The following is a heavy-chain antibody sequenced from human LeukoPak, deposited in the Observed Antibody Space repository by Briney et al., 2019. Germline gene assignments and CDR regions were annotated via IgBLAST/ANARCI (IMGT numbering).Heavy chain of an antibody. CDR2: INHSGST. J-gene: IGHJ4*02. CDR3: ARSHDHLWGNYPDY. Sequence: SETLSLTCAVYGGSFSGYYWSWIRQPPGKGLEWIGEINHSGSTNYNPSLKSRVTISVDTSKNQFSLKLSSVTAADTAMYYCARSHDHLWGNYPDYWGQGTLVTVSS. V-gene: IGHV4-34*01. D-gene: IGHD3-16*02. CDR1: GGSFSGYY.